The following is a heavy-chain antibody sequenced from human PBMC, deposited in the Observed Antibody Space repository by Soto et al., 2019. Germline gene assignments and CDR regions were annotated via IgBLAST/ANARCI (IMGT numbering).Heavy chain of an antibody. J-gene: IGHJ6*02. Sequence: GGSLRLSCAASGFTFSSYGMHWVRQAPGKGLEWVAVISYDGSNKYYADSVKGRFTISRDNSKNTLYLQMNSLRAEDTAVYYCAKDLPWIQRDYGMDVWGQGTTVTVSS. V-gene: IGHV3-30*18. CDR2: ISYDGSNK. CDR1: GFTFSSYG. CDR3: AKDLPWIQRDYGMDV. D-gene: IGHD5-18*01.